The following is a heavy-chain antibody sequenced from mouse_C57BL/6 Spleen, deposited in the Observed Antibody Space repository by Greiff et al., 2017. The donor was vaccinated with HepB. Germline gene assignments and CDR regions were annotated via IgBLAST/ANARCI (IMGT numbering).Heavy chain of an antibody. CDR2: IYPGDGDT. V-gene: IGHV1-82*01. CDR3: ARDDCSPWFAY. CDR1: GYAFSSSW. Sequence: QVHVKQSGPELVKPGASVKISCKASGYAFSSSWMNWVKQRPGKGLEWIGRIYPGDGDTNYNGKFKGKATLTADKSSSTAYMQLSSLTSEDSAVYFCARDDCSPWFAYWGQGTLVTVSA. J-gene: IGHJ3*01.